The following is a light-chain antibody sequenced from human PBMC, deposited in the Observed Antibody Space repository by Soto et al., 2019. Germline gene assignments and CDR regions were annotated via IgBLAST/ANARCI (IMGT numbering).Light chain of an antibody. CDR3: QQYGSSSWT. V-gene: IGKV3-20*01. CDR2: GAS. CDR1: QSVSSRY. Sequence: EIVLTQSHGTLSLSPGERATLSCRARQSVSSRYLAWYQQKPGQAPRLVMYGASSRATGIPDRFSGSGSGTDVTLTISRLEKEDVAVYYGQQYGSSSWTFGQGTKVDIK. J-gene: IGKJ1*01.